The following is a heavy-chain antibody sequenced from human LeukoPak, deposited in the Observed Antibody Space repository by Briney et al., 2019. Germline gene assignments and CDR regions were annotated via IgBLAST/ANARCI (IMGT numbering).Heavy chain of an antibody. J-gene: IGHJ4*02. CDR2: ISGSGGGT. Sequence: GGSLRLSCAASGFTFSSYAMSWVRQAPGKGLEWVSVISGSGGGTYYAGSVKGRFTISRDNSKDTLYLQMNSLRAEDTAVYYCARGSSWYYFDYWGQGTLVTVSS. V-gene: IGHV3-23*01. CDR1: GFTFSSYA. D-gene: IGHD6-13*01. CDR3: ARGSSWYYFDY.